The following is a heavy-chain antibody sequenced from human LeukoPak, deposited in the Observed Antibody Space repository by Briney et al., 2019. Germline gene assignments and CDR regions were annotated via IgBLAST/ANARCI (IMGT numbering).Heavy chain of an antibody. CDR3: AKEIGPYDFWSGYDTSKGY. V-gene: IGHV1-2*02. CDR2: INPNNGGT. CDR1: GYTFNGCY. J-gene: IGHJ4*02. Sequence: GAAVKVSCKSSGYTFNGCYMHWVRQAPGQGLEWMGWINPNNGGTKYAQNFQGRVTMTRDTSISTAYMELDRLRFDDTAVYYCAKEIGPYDFWSGYDTSKGYWGQGTLVTVSS. D-gene: IGHD3-3*01.